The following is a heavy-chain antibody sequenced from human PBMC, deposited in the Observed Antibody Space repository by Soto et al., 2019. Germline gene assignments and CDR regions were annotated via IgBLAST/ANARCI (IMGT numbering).Heavy chain of an antibody. J-gene: IGHJ6*02. V-gene: IGHV1-69*15. CDR3: AKSPDPYSSSNYYYYGMDV. D-gene: IGHD6-6*01. Sequence: QVQLVQSGAEVKKPGSSVKVSCKASGGTFSSYAITWVRQAPGQGLEWMGRIIPIFGTTNYAQKFQGRVTITADESTGTAYMDLSSLISDDTAVYYCAKSPDPYSSSNYYYYGMDVWGQGTTVTVSS. CDR2: IIPIFGTT. CDR1: GGTFSSYA.